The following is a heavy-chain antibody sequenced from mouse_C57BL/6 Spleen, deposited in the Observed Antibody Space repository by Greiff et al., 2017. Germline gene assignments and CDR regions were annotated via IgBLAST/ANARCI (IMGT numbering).Heavy chain of an antibody. V-gene: IGHV15-2*01. Sequence: QVQLKESGSELRSPGSSVKLSCKDFDSEVFPIAYMSWVRQKPGHGFEWIGGILPSIGRTIYGEKFEDKATLDADTLSNTAYLELNSLTSEDSAIYYCARGDYRDYFDYWGQGTTLTVSS. D-gene: IGHD2-4*01. CDR3: ARGDYRDYFDY. CDR2: ILPSIGRT. CDR1: DSEVFPIAY. J-gene: IGHJ2*01.